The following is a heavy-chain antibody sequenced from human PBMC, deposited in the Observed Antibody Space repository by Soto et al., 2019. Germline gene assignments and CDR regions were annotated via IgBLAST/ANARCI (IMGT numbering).Heavy chain of an antibody. CDR2: ISSSSSYI. CDR1: GFTFSSYS. Sequence: EVQLVESGGGLVKPGGSLRLSCAASGFTFSSYSMNWVRQAPGKGLEWVSSISSSSSYIYYADSVKGRFTISRDNAKNSLYLQMNSLRAEDTAVYYCARAPPATQAGDYWGQGTLVTVSS. V-gene: IGHV3-21*01. CDR3: ARAPPATQAGDY. D-gene: IGHD2-2*01. J-gene: IGHJ4*02.